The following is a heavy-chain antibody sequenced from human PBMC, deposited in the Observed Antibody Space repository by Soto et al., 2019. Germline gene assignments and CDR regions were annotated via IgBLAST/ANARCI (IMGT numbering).Heavy chain of an antibody. CDR3: ASPPTYYYDSSGYHY. J-gene: IGHJ4*02. CDR2: IIPIPGIA. V-gene: IGHV1-69*02. D-gene: IGHD3-22*01. Sequence: QVQLVQSGAEVKKPGSSVKVSCKASGGTFSSYTISWVRQAPGQGLEWMGRIIPIPGIANYAQKFQGRVTITADKSTSTAYMELSSLRSEDTAVYYCASPPTYYYDSSGYHYWGQGTLVTVSS. CDR1: GGTFSSYT.